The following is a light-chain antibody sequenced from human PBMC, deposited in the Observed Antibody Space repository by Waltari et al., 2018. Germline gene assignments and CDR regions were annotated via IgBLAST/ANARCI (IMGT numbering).Light chain of an antibody. Sequence: EVVLTQSPGTLSLSPGERVTLSCRASHNLSPREMSWYQQRPGQPPRLLIYDTSKRAAGTPDRFSGSGSGTDVTLTISRLEPEDFAVYFCQHYGSSLRIAFGQGTRLE. CDR3: QHYGSSLRIA. CDR1: HNLSPRE. CDR2: DTS. J-gene: IGKJ5*01. V-gene: IGKV3-20*01.